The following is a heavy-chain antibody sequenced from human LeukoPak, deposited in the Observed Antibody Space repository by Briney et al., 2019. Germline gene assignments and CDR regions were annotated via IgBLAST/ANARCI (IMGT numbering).Heavy chain of an antibody. J-gene: IGHJ3*02. CDR1: GFTFSDYY. CDR2: ISSSGSTI. Sequence: GGSLRLSCAASGFTFSDYYMSWIRQAPGKGLEWVSYISSSGSTIYYADSVKGRFTISRDNAKNLLYLQMNSLRAEDTAVYYCAREVFGGWHPGGAFDIWGQGTMVTVSS. V-gene: IGHV3-11*04. CDR3: AREVFGGWHPGGAFDI. D-gene: IGHD6-19*01.